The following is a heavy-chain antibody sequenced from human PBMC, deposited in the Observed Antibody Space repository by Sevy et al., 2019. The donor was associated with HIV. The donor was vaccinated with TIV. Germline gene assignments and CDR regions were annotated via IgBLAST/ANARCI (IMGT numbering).Heavy chain of an antibody. Sequence: GGSLRLSCTVSGFIFNNKGMHWVRQAPGRGLEWVAAIFSDGTTKYYGDSVKGRFTISRDNSKNTLFLQLNSLRPEDTAVYYCVREGRNYEYVWGTYHSGFRAQGTLVTVSS. CDR2: IFSDGTTK. CDR3: VREGRNYEYVWGTYHSGF. J-gene: IGHJ4*02. V-gene: IGHV3-30*19. CDR1: GFIFNNKG. D-gene: IGHD3-16*02.